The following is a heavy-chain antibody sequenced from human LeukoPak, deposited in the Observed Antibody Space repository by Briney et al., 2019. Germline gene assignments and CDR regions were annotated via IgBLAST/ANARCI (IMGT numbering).Heavy chain of an antibody. Sequence: GASVKVSCKTSGYSFTKFGVAWVRQAPGHGRAWLGWVSSFNGKPNYAENPQGRVTMTTDASTSTAYMELRSLRSDDTALYFCAKAVLVQLKRRGGNRYYHFYMDVWGEGTAVTVS. D-gene: IGHD1-1*01. J-gene: IGHJ6*03. CDR2: VSSFNGKP. CDR3: AKAVLVQLKRRGGNRYYHFYMDV. V-gene: IGHV1-18*01. CDR1: GYSFTKFG.